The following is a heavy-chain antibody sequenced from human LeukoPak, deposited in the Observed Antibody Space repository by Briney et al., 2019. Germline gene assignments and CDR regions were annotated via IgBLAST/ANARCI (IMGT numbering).Heavy chain of an antibody. J-gene: IGHJ4*02. V-gene: IGHV3-7*01. CDR1: GFTFSSYW. Sequence: GGSLRLSCAASGFTFSSYWMSWVRQAPGKGLEWVANIKPDGSDQQYVDSLKGRFTISRDNAKNSVYLQMNSLRDEDTAVYYCAKEVRRGRPLDYWGQGTLVTVSS. D-gene: IGHD3-10*01. CDR3: AKEVRRGRPLDY. CDR2: IKPDGSDQ.